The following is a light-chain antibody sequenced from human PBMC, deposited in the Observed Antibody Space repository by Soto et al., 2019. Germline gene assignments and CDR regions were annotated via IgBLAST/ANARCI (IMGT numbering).Light chain of an antibody. CDR2: GAS. CDR3: QQYGSLSWT. J-gene: IGKJ1*01. CDR1: PSVNGN. V-gene: IGKV3-20*01. Sequence: EVVVTQSPATLSVSPGERATLSCRASPSVNGNLAWYQQKSGQTPRLLIYGASTRATGVPDRSSGSGSGTDFSLTISRLEPEDFAGYHCQQYGSLSWTFGQGTKVDIK.